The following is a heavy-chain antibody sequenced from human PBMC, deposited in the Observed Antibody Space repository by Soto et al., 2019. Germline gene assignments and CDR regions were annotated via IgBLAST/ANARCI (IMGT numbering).Heavy chain of an antibody. CDR3: ARGGSYPMYYFDY. J-gene: IGHJ4*02. CDR1: GGSISSGDYY. CDR2: IYYSGST. V-gene: IGHV4-30-4*01. D-gene: IGHD1-26*01. Sequence: PSETLSLTCTVSGGSISSGDYYWSWIRQPPGKGLEWIGYIYYSGSTYYNPSLKSRVTISVDTSKNQFSLKLSSVTAADTAVYYCARGGSYPMYYFDYSGQGTLVTVSS.